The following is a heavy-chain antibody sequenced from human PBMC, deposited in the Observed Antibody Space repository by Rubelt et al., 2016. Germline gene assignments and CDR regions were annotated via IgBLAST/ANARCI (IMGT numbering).Heavy chain of an antibody. V-gene: IGHV4-4*08. CDR2: IYDSGST. CDR3: YRRGLHYAADY. Sequence: QVQLQESGPGLVKPSETLSLTCTVSGDSISSYYWSWIRQPPGKGLEWIGYIYDSGSTNYNPSLKSRVTISIDTSKNQFSVKLTSVAAADTAVYYCYRRGLHYAADYWGQGTLVTVSS. CDR1: GDSISSYY. J-gene: IGHJ4*02. D-gene: IGHD3-16*02.